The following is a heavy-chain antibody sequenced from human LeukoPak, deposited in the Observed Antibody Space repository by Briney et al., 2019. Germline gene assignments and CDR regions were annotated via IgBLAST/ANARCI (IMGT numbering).Heavy chain of an antibody. D-gene: IGHD3-16*01. Sequence: GGSLSLSCAASGFIFSNYGMHWVRQAPGKGLEWVAVIWYDGSNKYYADSVKGRFTISRDNSKNTLYLQMSSLRAEDTAVYYCAKDFQGGAYFDYWGQGTLVTVSS. CDR2: IWYDGSNK. CDR3: AKDFQGGAYFDY. J-gene: IGHJ4*02. V-gene: IGHV3-33*06. CDR1: GFIFSNYG.